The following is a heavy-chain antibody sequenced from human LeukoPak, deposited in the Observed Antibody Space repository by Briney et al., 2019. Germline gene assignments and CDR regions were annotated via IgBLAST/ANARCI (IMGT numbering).Heavy chain of an antibody. CDR3: ARGIDDSSDYYHFDY. J-gene: IGHJ4*02. V-gene: IGHV1-69*05. D-gene: IGHD3-22*01. CDR2: IIPIFGTA. Sequence: SVKVSCKASGGTFSSYAISWVRQAPGQGLEWMGGIIPIFGTANYAQKFQGRVTITTDESTSTAYMEPSSLRSEDTAVYYCARGIDDSSDYYHFDYWGQGTLVTVSS. CDR1: GGTFSSYA.